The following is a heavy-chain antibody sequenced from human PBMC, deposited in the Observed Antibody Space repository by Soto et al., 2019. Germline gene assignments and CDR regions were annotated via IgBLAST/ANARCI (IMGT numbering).Heavy chain of an antibody. CDR3: ARIRYSSGWYTQVYYFDY. V-gene: IGHV2-70*01. CDR2: IDWDDDK. J-gene: IGHJ4*02. D-gene: IGHD6-19*01. Sequence: SGPTLVNHTQTLTLTCTFSGFSLSTNGMCVSWIRQPPGKALEWLALIDWDDDKYYSTSLKTRLTISKDTSKNQVVLTMTNMDPVDTATYYCARIRYSSGWYTQVYYFDYWGQGTLVTVSS. CDR1: GFSLSTNGMC.